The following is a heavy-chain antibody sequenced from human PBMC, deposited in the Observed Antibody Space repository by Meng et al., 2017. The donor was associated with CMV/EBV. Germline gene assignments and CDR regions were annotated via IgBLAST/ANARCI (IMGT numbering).Heavy chain of an antibody. CDR3: AGYSEPDY. V-gene: IGHV3-30-3*01. J-gene: IGHJ4*02. CDR1: GFTFSSYA. D-gene: IGHD2-15*01. Sequence: QVQRGESGGGGVQPGRSLRLSCAASGFTFSSYAMHWVRQAPGKGLEWVAVISYDGSNKYYADSVKGRFTISRDNSKNTLYLQMNSLRAEDTVVYYCAGYSEPDYWGQGTLVTVSS. CDR2: ISYDGSNK.